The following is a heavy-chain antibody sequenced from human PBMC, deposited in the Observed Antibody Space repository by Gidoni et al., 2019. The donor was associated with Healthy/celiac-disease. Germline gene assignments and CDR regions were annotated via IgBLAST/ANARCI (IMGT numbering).Heavy chain of an antibody. CDR2: ISYDGSNQ. V-gene: IGHV3-30-3*01. D-gene: IGHD5-18*01. J-gene: IGHJ6*02. CDR3: ARDLVTAGYYGMDV. Sequence: APGKGLEWVAVISYDGSNQYYADSVKGRFTISRDNSKNTLYLQMNSLRAEDTAVYYCARDLVTAGYYGMDVWGQGTTVTVSS.